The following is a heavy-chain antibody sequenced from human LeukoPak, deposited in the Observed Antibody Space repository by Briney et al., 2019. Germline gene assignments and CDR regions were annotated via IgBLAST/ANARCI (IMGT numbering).Heavy chain of an antibody. Sequence: GTSVKVSCKASGFTFTVSAMQWVRQPRGQRLEWVGWIVVGSGNTNYAQKFQERVTITRDMSTSTAYMELSSLRSEDTAVYYCAAGGITGTTWTFYYYYYGMDVWGQGTTVTVSS. J-gene: IGHJ6*02. CDR1: GFTFTVSA. V-gene: IGHV1-58*02. CDR3: AAGGITGTTWTFYYYYYGMDV. CDR2: IVVGSGNT. D-gene: IGHD1-20*01.